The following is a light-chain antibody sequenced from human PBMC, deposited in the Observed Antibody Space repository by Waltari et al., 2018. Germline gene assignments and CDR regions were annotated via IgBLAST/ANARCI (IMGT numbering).Light chain of an antibody. V-gene: IGLV4-69*01. CDR2: LNSDGSH. J-gene: IGLJ1*01. Sequence: QLVLTQSPSASASLGASVKLTCPLSSGHSSSAIPWHQQQPEKGPRYLMKLNSDGSHSKGDGIPDRFSGSSSGAERYLTISSLQSEDEADYYCQTWGTGIPYVFGTGTKVTVL. CDR3: QTWGTGIPYV. CDR1: SGHSSSA.